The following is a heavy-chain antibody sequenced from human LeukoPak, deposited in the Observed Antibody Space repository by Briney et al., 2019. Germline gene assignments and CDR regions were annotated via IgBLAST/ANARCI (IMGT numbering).Heavy chain of an antibody. V-gene: IGHV1-69*05. D-gene: IGHD1-26*01. CDR3: ARDPPGRIVGATPNAFDI. Sequence: ASVKVSCKASGGTFSSYAISWVRQAPGQGLEWMGGIIPIFGTANYAQKFQGRVTMTRDMSTSTVYMELSSLRSEDTAVYYCARDPPGRIVGATPNAFDIWGQGTMVTVSS. J-gene: IGHJ3*02. CDR2: IIPIFGTA. CDR1: GGTFSSYA.